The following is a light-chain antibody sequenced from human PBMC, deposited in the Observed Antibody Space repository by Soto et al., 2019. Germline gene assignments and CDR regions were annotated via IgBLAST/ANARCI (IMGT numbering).Light chain of an antibody. V-gene: IGLV2-11*01. Sequence: QSALTQPRSVSGSPGQSVTISCTGTSSDVGSYYFVSWYQQHPGKAPKIIIYDVTKRPSGVPDRFSGSKSGNTASLTISGLQAEDEADYYCVSHISVAYRSIYVFGTGTKLTVL. J-gene: IGLJ1*01. CDR2: DVT. CDR3: VSHISVAYRSIYV. CDR1: SSDVGSYYF.